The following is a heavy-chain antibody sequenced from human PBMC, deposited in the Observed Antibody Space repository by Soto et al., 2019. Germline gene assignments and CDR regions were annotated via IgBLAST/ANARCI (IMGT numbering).Heavy chain of an antibody. D-gene: IGHD3-3*01. CDR3: ARAGITIFGVVIIATDYYGMDV. V-gene: IGHV1-69*13. CDR1: GGTFSSYA. CDR2: IIPIFGTA. J-gene: IGHJ6*02. Sequence: GASVKVSYKASGGTFSSYAISWVRQAPGQGLEWMGGIIPIFGTANYAQKFQGRVTITADESTSTAYMELSSLRSEDTAVYYCARAGITIFGVVIIATDYYGMDVWGQGTTVTVSS.